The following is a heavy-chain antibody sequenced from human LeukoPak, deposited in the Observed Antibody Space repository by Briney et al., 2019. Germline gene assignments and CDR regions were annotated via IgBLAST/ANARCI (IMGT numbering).Heavy chain of an antibody. D-gene: IGHD5-12*01. Sequence: PSGTLSLTCAVSGGSISSSNWWSWVRQSPGKGLEWIGEVYHGGSTFYNSSLKGRVTISLDKSKNQFSLKMTSVTAADTAVYYCARQSQYSGSQAPDYWGQGTLVTVSS. CDR1: GGSISSSNW. J-gene: IGHJ4*02. CDR2: VYHGGST. V-gene: IGHV4-4*02. CDR3: ARQSQYSGSQAPDY.